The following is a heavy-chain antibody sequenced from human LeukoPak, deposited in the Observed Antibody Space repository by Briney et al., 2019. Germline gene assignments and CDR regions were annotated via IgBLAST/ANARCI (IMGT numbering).Heavy chain of an antibody. CDR1: GGSISSYY. D-gene: IGHD3-16*02. V-gene: IGHV4-59*01. Sequence: SETLSLTCTVSGGSISSYYWSWIRQPPGKGLEWIGYIYYSGSTNYNPSLKSRVTISVDTSKNQFSLRLSSVTAADTAVYYCVRGVDRVIALLSGRDYWGQGTLVTVSS. CDR2: IYYSGST. CDR3: VRGVDRVIALLSGRDY. J-gene: IGHJ4*02.